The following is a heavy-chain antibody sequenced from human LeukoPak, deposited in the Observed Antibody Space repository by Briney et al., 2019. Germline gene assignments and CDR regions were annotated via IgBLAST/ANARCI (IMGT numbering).Heavy chain of an antibody. CDR1: GFTFSSYG. V-gene: IGHV3-33*06. D-gene: IGHD6-13*01. CDR3: AKSGTSSWYAEDYYYMDV. J-gene: IGHJ6*03. Sequence: GGSLRLSCAASGFTFSSYGMHWVRQAPGKGLEWVAVIWYDGSNKYYADSVKGRFTISRDNSKNTLYLQMNSLRAEDTAVYYCAKSGTSSWYAEDYYYMDVWGKGTTVTVPS. CDR2: IWYDGSNK.